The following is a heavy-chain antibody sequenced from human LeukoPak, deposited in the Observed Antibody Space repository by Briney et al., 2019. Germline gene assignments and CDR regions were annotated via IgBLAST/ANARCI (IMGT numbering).Heavy chain of an antibody. CDR3: ARSIRYDAFDI. CDR2: INPSDGST. V-gene: IGHV1-46*01. Sequence: ASVKVSCKASGYTFTSYYMHWVRQAPGQGLEWMGIINPSDGSTSDAQKFQGRVTMTRDTSTSTVYMELSSLRSEDTAVYYCARSIRYDAFDIWGQGTMVTVSS. CDR1: GYTFTSYY. J-gene: IGHJ3*02.